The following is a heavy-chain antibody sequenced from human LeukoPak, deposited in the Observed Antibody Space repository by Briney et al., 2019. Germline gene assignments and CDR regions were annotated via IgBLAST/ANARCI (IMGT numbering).Heavy chain of an antibody. CDR2: IIPIFGTA. V-gene: IGHV1-69*05. J-gene: IGHJ3*02. Sequence: ASVKVSCKASGGTFSSYAISWVRQAPGQGLEGMGGIIPIFGTANYAQKFQGRVTITTDESTNTAYMELSSLRSEDTAVYYCAREYSSYDAFDIWGQGTMVTVSS. CDR3: AREYSSYDAFDI. CDR1: GGTFSSYA. D-gene: IGHD6-6*01.